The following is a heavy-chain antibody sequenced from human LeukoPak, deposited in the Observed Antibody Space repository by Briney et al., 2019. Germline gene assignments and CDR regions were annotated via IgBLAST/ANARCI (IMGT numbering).Heavy chain of an antibody. J-gene: IGHJ4*02. CDR1: GYTFSSYD. Sequence: ASVKVSCKASGYTFSSYDSNWVRQATGQGLEWMGWMNPNSGNTGYAQKFQGRVTMTRNTSISTAYMELSSLRSEDTAVYYRARVRTTMFRGVIIIGYWGQGTLVTVSS. D-gene: IGHD3-10*01. V-gene: IGHV1-8*01. CDR2: MNPNSGNT. CDR3: ARVRTTMFRGVIIIGY.